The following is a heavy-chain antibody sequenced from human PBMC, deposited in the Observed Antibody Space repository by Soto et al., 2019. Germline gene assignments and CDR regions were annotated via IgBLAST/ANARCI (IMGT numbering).Heavy chain of an antibody. CDR1: GYTFTSYA. V-gene: IGHV1-3*01. J-gene: IGHJ4*02. Sequence: QVPLVQSGAEVKKPGASVKVSCKASGYTFTSYAMHWVRQAPGQRLEWMGWINAGNGNTKYSQKFQGRVTITRDTSGSTGYMERSSLRSEDTAVCYWAGTIVVVTAADYWCQGTLGTVSS. CDR2: INAGNGNT. CDR3: AGTIVVVTAADY. D-gene: IGHD2-21*02.